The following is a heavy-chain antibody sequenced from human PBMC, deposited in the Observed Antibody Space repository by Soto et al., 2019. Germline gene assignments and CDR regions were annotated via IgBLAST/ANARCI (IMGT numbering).Heavy chain of an antibody. Sequence: QVQLVESGGGVVQPGRSLRLSCAASGFTFSSYGMHWVRQAPGKGLEWVAVISYDGSNKYYADSVKGRFTISRDNSKNTLYLQMNSLRAEDTAVYYGAKDRGSGWPVLGMDVWGQGTTVTVSS. D-gene: IGHD6-19*01. V-gene: IGHV3-30*18. CDR3: AKDRGSGWPVLGMDV. CDR1: GFTFSSYG. J-gene: IGHJ6*02. CDR2: ISYDGSNK.